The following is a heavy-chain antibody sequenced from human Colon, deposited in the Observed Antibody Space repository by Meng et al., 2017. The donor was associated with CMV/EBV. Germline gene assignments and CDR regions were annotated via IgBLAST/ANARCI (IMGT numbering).Heavy chain of an antibody. Sequence: TLSLTCTVSGGSISSTNYYWGWIRQPPGKGLEWIGSLYYTGSTDYNPSLKSRVTISVDTSKNQFSLKLSSVTAADTAVYYCASSSDNWFDPWGQGTLVTVSS. CDR3: ASSSDNWFDP. V-gene: IGHV4-39*07. CDR2: LYYTGST. CDR1: GGSISSTNYY. J-gene: IGHJ5*02. D-gene: IGHD6-13*01.